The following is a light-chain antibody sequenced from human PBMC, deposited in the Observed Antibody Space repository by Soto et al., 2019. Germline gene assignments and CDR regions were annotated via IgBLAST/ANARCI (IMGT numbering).Light chain of an antibody. CDR1: SADVGSYNL. CDR3: CSFAGRDTYWV. J-gene: IGLJ3*02. Sequence: QSALTQPASVSGSPGQSITISCTGTSADVGSYNLVSWYQQHPGRAPKLMICEVTERPSGISNRFSGSKSGNTASLTISGLQPEDEADYYCCSFAGRDTYWVFGGGTKLPS. CDR2: EVT. V-gene: IGLV2-23*02.